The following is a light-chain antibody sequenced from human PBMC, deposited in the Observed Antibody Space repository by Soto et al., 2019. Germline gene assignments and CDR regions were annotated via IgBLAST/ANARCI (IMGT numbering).Light chain of an antibody. J-gene: IGLJ1*01. CDR2: EVI. V-gene: IGLV2-14*01. CDR1: SSDTAVYNY. Sequence: QSVLTEAASVSGSPAPSITISCTGTSSDTAVYNYVSWYKQHPGQAPKLMLYEVINRPSGVSNRLSGSQSGNTASLTISGLQAEDEANYYSSSYTTSNTPLYVFGTGTKVNVL. CDR3: SSYTTSNTPLYV.